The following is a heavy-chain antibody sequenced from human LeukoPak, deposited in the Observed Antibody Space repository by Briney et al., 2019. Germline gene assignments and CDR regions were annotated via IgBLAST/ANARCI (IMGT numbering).Heavy chain of an antibody. D-gene: IGHD2-2*02. Sequence: SETLSLTCAVYGGSFSGYYWSWIRQPPGKGLEWIGEINHSGSTNYNPSLKSRVTISVDTSKNQFSLNLTSVTAADTAVYYCARHGSSSSCYRPWGQGTLVTVSS. CDR2: INHSGST. CDR3: ARHGSSSSCYRP. CDR1: GGSFSGYY. J-gene: IGHJ4*02. V-gene: IGHV4-34*01.